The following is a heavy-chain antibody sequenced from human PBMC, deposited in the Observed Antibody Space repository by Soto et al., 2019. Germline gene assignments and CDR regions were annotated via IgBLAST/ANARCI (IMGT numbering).Heavy chain of an antibody. CDR1: GGSISSSNW. V-gene: IGHV4-4*02. CDR2: IYHSGST. Sequence: PSETLSLTCAVSGGSISSSNWWSWVRQPPGKGLEWIGEIYHSGSTNYNPSLKSRVTISVDKSKNQFSLKLSSVTAADTAVYYCAGRKEYSSSDNYYYYGMDVWGQGTTVNVSS. D-gene: IGHD6-6*01. CDR3: AGRKEYSSSDNYYYYGMDV. J-gene: IGHJ6*02.